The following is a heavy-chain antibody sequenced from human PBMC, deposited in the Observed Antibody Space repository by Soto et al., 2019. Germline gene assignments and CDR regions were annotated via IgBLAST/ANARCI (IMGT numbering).Heavy chain of an antibody. J-gene: IGHJ4*02. CDR3: AGGYNSGSSDYFDY. CDR1: GCSISSGGYF. CDR2: IYHSGST. Sequence: SETLSLTCAVSGCSISSGGYFWSWVRPPPGKGLEWIGYIYHSGSTHYNPSLKSRVSISVDTSKNQFSLRLSSVTAADTAVYYCAGGYNSGSSDYFDYWGQGNVVTVSS. D-gene: IGHD6-19*01. V-gene: IGHV4-30-2*02.